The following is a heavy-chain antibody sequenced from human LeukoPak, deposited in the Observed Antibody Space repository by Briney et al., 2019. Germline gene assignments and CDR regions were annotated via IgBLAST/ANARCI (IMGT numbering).Heavy chain of an antibody. CDR2: ITDNGAHT. CDR1: GFTISNSA. Sequence: GGSLRLSCAASGFTISNSAMTWVRKAPGKGLDWVSIITDNGAHTFYADSVKGRFTISRDTSENTLYLQMNSLRADDTAVYYCATVGGSCSSSNCFAYFAYWGQGTLLTVSS. D-gene: IGHD2-2*01. J-gene: IGHJ4*02. CDR3: ATVGGSCSSSNCFAYFAY. V-gene: IGHV3-23*01.